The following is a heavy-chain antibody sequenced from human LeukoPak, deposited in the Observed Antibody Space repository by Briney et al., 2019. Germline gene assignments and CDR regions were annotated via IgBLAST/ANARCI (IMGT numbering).Heavy chain of an antibody. D-gene: IGHD4-17*01. CDR1: GGSISSGGYY. J-gene: IGHJ5*02. CDR2: IYHSGST. V-gene: IGHV4-30-2*01. Sequence: SETLSLTCTVSGGSISSGGYYWSWIRQPPGKGLEWIGYIYHSGSTYYNPSLKSRVTISVDRSKNQFSLKLSSVTAADTAVYYCARVGGDYLNWFDPWGQGTLVTVSS. CDR3: ARVGGDYLNWFDP.